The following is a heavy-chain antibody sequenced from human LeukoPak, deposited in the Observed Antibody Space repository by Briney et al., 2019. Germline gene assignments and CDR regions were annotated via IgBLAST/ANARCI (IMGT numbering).Heavy chain of an antibody. CDR3: AREGGYGGVFDY. CDR2: IKQDGSQK. Sequence: GGSLRLSCAASGFTFSRYWMSWVRQAPGKGLEWVANIKQDGSQKYYVDSVKGRFTISRDNPKNSLYLQMNSLRAEDTAVYYCAREGGYGGVFDYWGQGTLVTVSS. V-gene: IGHV3-7*05. J-gene: IGHJ4*02. D-gene: IGHD5-12*01. CDR1: GFTFSRYW.